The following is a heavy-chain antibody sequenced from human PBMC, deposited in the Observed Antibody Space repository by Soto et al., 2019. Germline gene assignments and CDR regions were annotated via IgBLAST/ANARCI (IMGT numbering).Heavy chain of an antibody. CDR2: INHSGST. D-gene: IGHD2-2*01. V-gene: IGHV4-34*01. J-gene: IGHJ4*02. CDR3: ARGRYCSSTSCYLNYFDY. CDR1: GGSFSGYY. Sequence: RSLTCAVYGGSFSGYYWSWIRQPPGKGLGWIGEINHSGSTNYNPSLKSRVTISVDTSKNQFSLKLSSVTAADTAVYYCARGRYCSSTSCYLNYFDYWGQGTLVTVSS.